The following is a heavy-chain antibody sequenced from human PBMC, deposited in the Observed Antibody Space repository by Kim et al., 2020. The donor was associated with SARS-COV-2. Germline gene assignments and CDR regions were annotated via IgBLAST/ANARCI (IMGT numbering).Heavy chain of an antibody. D-gene: IGHD2-21*01. V-gene: IGHV1-8*01. CDR2: MNPNSGNT. CDR1: GYTFTSYD. Sequence: ASVKVSCKASGYTFTSYDINWVRQATGQGLEWMGWMNPNSGNTGYAQKFQGRVTMTRNTSIGTAYMELRSLRSEDTAVYYCARGHLKSIVVVIAPRPYYYYMDVWGKGTTVTVSS. J-gene: IGHJ6*03. CDR3: ARGHLKSIVVVIAPRPYYYYMDV.